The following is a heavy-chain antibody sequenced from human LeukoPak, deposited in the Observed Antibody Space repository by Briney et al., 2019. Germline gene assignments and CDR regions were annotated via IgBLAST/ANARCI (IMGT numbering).Heavy chain of an antibody. J-gene: IGHJ5*02. Sequence: ASVKVSCKASGGTFSSYAISWVRQAPGQGLEWMGGIIPIFGTANYAQKFQGRVTITTDESTSTAYMELSSLRSEDTAMYYCARDHYDFWSGYHNWFDPWGQGTLVTVSS. D-gene: IGHD3-3*01. V-gene: IGHV1-69*05. CDR3: ARDHYDFWSGYHNWFDP. CDR2: IIPIFGTA. CDR1: GGTFSSYA.